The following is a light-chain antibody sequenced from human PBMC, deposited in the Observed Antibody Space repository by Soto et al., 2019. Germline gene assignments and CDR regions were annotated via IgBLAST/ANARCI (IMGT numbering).Light chain of an antibody. CDR3: GTWDSGLSVGV. J-gene: IGLJ1*01. CDR1: GSNIGSNY. Sequence: QSVLTXPPSVSAAPGQQVTISCSGSGSNIGSNYVSWYQQLPGTAPKLLIYDNNQRPSGIPDRFSGSKSGTSATLGITGLQTGDEADYYCGTWDSGLSVGVFGTGTKVTVL. CDR2: DNN. V-gene: IGLV1-51*01.